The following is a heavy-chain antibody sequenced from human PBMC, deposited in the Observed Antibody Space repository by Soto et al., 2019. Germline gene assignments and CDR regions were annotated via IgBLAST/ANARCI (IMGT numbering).Heavy chain of an antibody. CDR3: AKDRIRIAAAGHFDY. Sequence: TGGSLRLSCAASGFTFTDYWTHWVRQAPGKGLVWVSRINSDGSRTSYADSVTGRFTISRDNSKNTLYLQMNSLRAEDTAVYYCAKDRIRIAAAGHFDYWGQGTLVTVSS. J-gene: IGHJ4*02. V-gene: IGHV3-74*01. D-gene: IGHD6-13*01. CDR1: GFTFTDYW. CDR2: INSDGSRT.